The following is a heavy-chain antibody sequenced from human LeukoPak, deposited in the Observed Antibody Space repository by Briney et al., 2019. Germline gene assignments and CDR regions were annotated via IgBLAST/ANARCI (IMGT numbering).Heavy chain of an antibody. J-gene: IGHJ4*02. CDR3: ARDRGSGSYYPRFDY. D-gene: IGHD3-10*01. CDR1: DYTFITYG. V-gene: IGHV1-18*01. Sequence: ASVKVSCKASDYTFITYGISWVRQAPGQGLEWMGWISAYSGIANYAQKLQGRVTMTTDTSTSTAYMELRSLRSDDTAVYYCARDRGSGSYYPRFDYWGQGTLVTVSS. CDR2: ISAYSGIA.